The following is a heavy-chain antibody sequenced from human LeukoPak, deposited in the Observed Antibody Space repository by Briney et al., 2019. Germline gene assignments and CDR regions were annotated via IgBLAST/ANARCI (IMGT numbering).Heavy chain of an antibody. CDR3: TVGDSYQWLEE. Sequence: ASVKVSCKVSGYSLTEISKYWVRQAPGNGLEWMGGFDLEVGDGETLDGQKFEGRLTMTEDTSTDTVDMELSSLTPDETAVYYWTVGDSYQWLEEWGQGTLVTVSS. D-gene: IGHD6-19*01. J-gene: IGHJ4*02. CDR2: FDLEVGDGET. V-gene: IGHV1-24*01. CDR1: GYSLTEIS.